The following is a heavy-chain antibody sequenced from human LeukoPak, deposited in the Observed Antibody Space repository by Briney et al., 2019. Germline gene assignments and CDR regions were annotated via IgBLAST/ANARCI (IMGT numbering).Heavy chain of an antibody. CDR1: GFTFSSFA. CDR3: AKSRGSGLFDY. CDR2: ISGSGGST. D-gene: IGHD3-10*01. J-gene: IGHJ4*02. V-gene: IGHV3-23*01. Sequence: GGSLRLSCSASGFTFSSFAMSWVRQAPGKGLEWVSGISGSGGSTYYADSVKGRFTISRDNSKNTLYLQMNSLRANDTAVYYCAKSRGSGLFDYWGQGTLVTVAS.